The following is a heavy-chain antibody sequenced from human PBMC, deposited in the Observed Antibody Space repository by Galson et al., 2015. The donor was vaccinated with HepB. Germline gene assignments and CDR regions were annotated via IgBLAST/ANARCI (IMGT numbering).Heavy chain of an antibody. V-gene: IGHV1-2*06. D-gene: IGHD3-3*01. CDR2: INPNSGGT. CDR1: GYTFTASY. Sequence: SVKVSCKASGYTFTASYLHWVRQAPGQGLEWMGRINPNSGGTNFAQKFQGRITMTRDTSISTVYMELSRLRSDDTALYYCARSDYDFSFMDVWGIGTSITVSS. CDR3: ARSDYDFSFMDV. J-gene: IGHJ6*03.